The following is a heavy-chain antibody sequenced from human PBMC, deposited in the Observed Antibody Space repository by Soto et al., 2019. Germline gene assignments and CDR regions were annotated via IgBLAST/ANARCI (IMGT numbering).Heavy chain of an antibody. CDR2: IYSGGST. V-gene: IGHV3-66*01. CDR3: XXXXXXDGQNNDAFDI. J-gene: IGHJ3*02. CDR1: GFTVSYNY. Sequence: EVQLVESGGGLVQPGGSLRLSCAASGFTVSYNYMSWVRQAPGKGLEWVSVIYSGGSTYYADSVKGRFTISRDNSKNTXXXXXXXXXXXXXXXXXXXXXXXXDGQNNDAFDIWGQGTMVTVSS.